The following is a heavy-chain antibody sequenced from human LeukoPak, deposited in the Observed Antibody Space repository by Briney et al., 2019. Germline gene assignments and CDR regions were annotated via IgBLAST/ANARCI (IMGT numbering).Heavy chain of an antibody. CDR3: ARAPYVYSGHHDY. CDR1: GFTFSSYW. D-gene: IGHD3-16*01. Sequence: PGGSLRLSCAASGFTFSSYWMSWVRQAPGKGLEWVANIKQDGSEKYYVDSVKGRFTISRDNAKNSLYLQMNSLRAEDTAVYYCARAPYVYSGHHDYWGQGTLVTVSS. CDR2: IKQDGSEK. V-gene: IGHV3-7*01. J-gene: IGHJ4*02.